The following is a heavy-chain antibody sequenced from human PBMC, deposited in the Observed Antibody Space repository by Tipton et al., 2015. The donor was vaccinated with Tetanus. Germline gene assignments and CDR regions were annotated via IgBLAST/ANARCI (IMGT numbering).Heavy chain of an antibody. J-gene: IGHJ4*02. D-gene: IGHD6-6*01. Sequence: QSGPEVKQPGESLKISCKGSGYMFSSHWIGWVRQVPGKGLEWLGTIYPGDSYSTYSPSFEGQVTISADKSINTAYLQWSSLKASDTAMYFCARLHLRTYASSSGYWGQGTLVTVSS. CDR2: IYPGDSYS. CDR3: ARLHLRTYASSSGY. CDR1: GYMFSSHW. V-gene: IGHV5-51*01.